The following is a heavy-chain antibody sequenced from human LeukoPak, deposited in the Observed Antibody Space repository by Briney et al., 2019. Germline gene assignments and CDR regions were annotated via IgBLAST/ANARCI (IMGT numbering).Heavy chain of an antibody. CDR2: IYYSGST. Sequence: PSETLSLTCTVSGGSISSYYWSWIRQPPGKGLEWIGYIYYSGSTNYNPSLKSRVTISVDTSKNQFSLKLSSVTAADTAVYYCARAVYDNDAFDIWGQGTMATVSS. V-gene: IGHV4-59*01. CDR3: ARAVYDNDAFDI. D-gene: IGHD3-22*01. J-gene: IGHJ3*02. CDR1: GGSISSYY.